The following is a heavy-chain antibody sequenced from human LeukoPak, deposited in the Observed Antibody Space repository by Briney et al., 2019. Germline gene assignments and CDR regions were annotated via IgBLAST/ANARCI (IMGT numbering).Heavy chain of an antibody. Sequence: PSETLSLTCTVSGGSISSSSYYWGWIRQPPGKGLEWIGSIYYSGSTYYNPSLKSRVTISVDTSKNQFSLKLSSVTAADTAVYYCARDYDSSGYYYGLDHWGQGTLVTVYS. CDR1: GGSISSSSYY. J-gene: IGHJ4*02. CDR3: ARDYDSSGYYYGLDH. V-gene: IGHV4-39*02. CDR2: IYYSGST. D-gene: IGHD3-22*01.